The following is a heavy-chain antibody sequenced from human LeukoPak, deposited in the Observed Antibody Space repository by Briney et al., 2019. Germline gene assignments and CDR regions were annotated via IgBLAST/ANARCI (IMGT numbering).Heavy chain of an antibody. D-gene: IGHD3-3*01. V-gene: IGHV1-2*06. CDR3: ARENTIFGVDY. CDR2: INSNSGGT. J-gene: IGHJ4*02. CDR1: GYTFTSYD. Sequence: ASVKVSCKASGYTFTSYDINWVRQATGQGLEWMGRINSNSGGTNYAQKFQGRVTMTRDTSISTAYMELSSLISDDTAVYYCARENTIFGVDYWGRGTLVTVSS.